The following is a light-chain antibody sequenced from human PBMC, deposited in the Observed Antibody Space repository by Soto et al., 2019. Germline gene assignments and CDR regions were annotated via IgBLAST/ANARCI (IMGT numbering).Light chain of an antibody. V-gene: IGKV1-9*01. J-gene: IGKJ4*01. CDR3: QQLKSYPLT. Sequence: IQLTQSPSSLSASVGDRVTITCRASQGIATYLAWYQQKPGKAPKLLIYDASTLQSGVSSRFSGSGSGTDFTLTISRLQPEDFATYYCQQLKSYPLTFGGGTKVEIK. CDR2: DAS. CDR1: QGIATY.